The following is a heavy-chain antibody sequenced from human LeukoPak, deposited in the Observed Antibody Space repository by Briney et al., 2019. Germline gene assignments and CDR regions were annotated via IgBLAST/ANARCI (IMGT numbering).Heavy chain of an antibody. CDR2: IYYSGST. D-gene: IGHD2-21*02. V-gene: IGHV4-30-4*01. CDR1: GGSISSGDYY. CDR3: ATLHLGTAAAADY. J-gene: IGHJ4*02. Sequence: PSQTLSLTCTVSGGSISSGDYYWSWIRQPPGKGLEWIGYIYYSGSTYYNPSLKSRVTISVDTSKNQFSLKLSSVTAADTAVYYCATLHLGTAAAADYWGQGTLVTVSS.